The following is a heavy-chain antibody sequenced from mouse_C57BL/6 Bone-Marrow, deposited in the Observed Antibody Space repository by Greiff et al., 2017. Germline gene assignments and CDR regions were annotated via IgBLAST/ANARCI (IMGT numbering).Heavy chain of an antibody. V-gene: IGHV5-9-1*02. CDR1: GFTFSSYA. J-gene: IGHJ2*01. CDR3: TRDKGCSTAPGDFDY. CDR2: ISSGGDYI. Sequence: EVKLVESGEGLVKPGGSLKLSCAASGFTFSSYAMSWVRQTPEKRLEWVAYISSGGDYIYYADTVKGRFSISRANARNTLYLQMSSLESEDTARYYCTRDKGCSTAPGDFDYWGQGTTLTVSS. D-gene: IGHD1-2*01.